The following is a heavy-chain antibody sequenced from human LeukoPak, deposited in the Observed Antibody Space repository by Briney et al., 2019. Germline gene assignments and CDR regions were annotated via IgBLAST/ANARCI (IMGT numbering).Heavy chain of an antibody. CDR1: S. CDR3: TSGPLTGTTNY. V-gene: IGHV3-30*04. D-gene: IGHD1-7*01. CDR2: ISYDGSDK. Sequence: SXXWVRQAPGKGLEWVTVISYDGSDKFYTDSVKGRFLISRDNSKNTLYLQMSSLKTEDTAVYYCTSGPLTGTTNYWGQGTLVTVSS. J-gene: IGHJ4*02.